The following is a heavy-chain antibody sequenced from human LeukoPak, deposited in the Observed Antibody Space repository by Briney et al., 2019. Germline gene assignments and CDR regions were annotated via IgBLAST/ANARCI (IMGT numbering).Heavy chain of an antibody. Sequence: SETLSLTCAVYGGSFSGYYWTWIRQTPGKGLEWIGEMNPSGSTNYNPSLKSRVTISVDTSKNQFYLKLSSVTAADTAVYYCARRRQDVTMIVVVMTAVSYYLDVWGKGTTVTVS. D-gene: IGHD3-22*01. CDR3: ARRRQDVTMIVVVMTAVSYYLDV. CDR2: MNPSGST. J-gene: IGHJ6*03. CDR1: GGSFSGYY. V-gene: IGHV4-34*01.